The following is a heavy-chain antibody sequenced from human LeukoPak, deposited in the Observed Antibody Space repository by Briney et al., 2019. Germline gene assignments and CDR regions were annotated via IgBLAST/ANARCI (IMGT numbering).Heavy chain of an antibody. CDR3: ARYCTVGSCLDY. J-gene: IGHJ4*02. V-gene: IGHV4-59*08. CDR2: ISNSGGT. CDR1: GFTFANYA. Sequence: GSLRLSCAASGFTFANYAMTWIRQPPGKGLEWIGYISNSGGTNYNPSLKSRVTISEDTSKNHFSLKLSSVTAADTAVYYCARYCTVGSCLDYWGQGTLVTVSS. D-gene: IGHD2-15*01.